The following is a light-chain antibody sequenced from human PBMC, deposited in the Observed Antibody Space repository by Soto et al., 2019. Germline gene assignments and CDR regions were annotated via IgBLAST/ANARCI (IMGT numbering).Light chain of an antibody. CDR2: ATS. CDR1: QSAGSY. Sequence: EIVLTQSPATLSLSPGEGATLSCRASQSAGSYLYWYQQKPGQAPRLLIYATSNRATGTPSRFSGSGSGTVFTLTISSLEPEDFAVYYCQKRSDSLTFGGGTKVEIK. J-gene: IGKJ4*01. CDR3: QKRSDSLT. V-gene: IGKV3-11*01.